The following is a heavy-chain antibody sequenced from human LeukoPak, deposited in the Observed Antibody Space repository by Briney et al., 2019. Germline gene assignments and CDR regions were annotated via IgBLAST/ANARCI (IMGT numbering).Heavy chain of an antibody. J-gene: IGHJ3*02. Sequence: SETLSLTCTVSGGSISSHYWSWIRQPPGKGLEWIGYIYYSGSTNYNPSLKSRVTISVDTSKNQFSLKLSSVTAADTAVYYCARSVPHILTGNDAFDIWGQGTMVTVSS. V-gene: IGHV4-59*11. D-gene: IGHD3-9*01. CDR1: GGSISSHY. CDR2: IYYSGST. CDR3: ARSVPHILTGNDAFDI.